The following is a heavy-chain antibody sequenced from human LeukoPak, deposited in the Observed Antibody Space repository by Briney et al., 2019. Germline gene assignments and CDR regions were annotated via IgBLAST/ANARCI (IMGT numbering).Heavy chain of an antibody. CDR1: GGSISSSDYY. CDR3: AKSGDYGLDIRS. J-gene: IGHJ5*02. CDR2: IYYSGTT. D-gene: IGHD4-17*01. V-gene: IGHV4-39*01. Sequence: SETLSLTCTVSGGSISSSDYYWAWIRQPPGKGLEWLGSIYYSGTTYYKPSLKSRVTISVDTSKNQFSLKLSSVTAADTAVYYCAKSGDYGLDIRSWGQGTLVTVSS.